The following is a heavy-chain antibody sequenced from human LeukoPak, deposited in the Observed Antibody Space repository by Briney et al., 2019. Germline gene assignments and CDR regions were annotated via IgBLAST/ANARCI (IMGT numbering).Heavy chain of an antibody. CDR2: ISSNGGST. CDR3: ARDLRYYDSSGYSY. J-gene: IGHJ4*02. CDR1: GFTFSSYA. D-gene: IGHD3-22*01. Sequence: PGGSLRLSCAASGFTFSSYAMHWVRQAPGKGLEYVSAISSNGGSTYYADSVKGRFTISRGNSKNTLYLQMNSLRAEGTAVYYCARDLRYYDSSGYSYWGQGTLVTVSS. V-gene: IGHV3-64*02.